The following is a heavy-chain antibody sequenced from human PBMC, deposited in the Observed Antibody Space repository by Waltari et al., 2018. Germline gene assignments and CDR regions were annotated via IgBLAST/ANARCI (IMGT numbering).Heavy chain of an antibody. CDR3: ARDRGRGLYLDS. V-gene: IGHV4-4*02. D-gene: IGHD2-15*01. CDR1: GDSMRGNYW. J-gene: IGHJ4*02. CDR2: IHRSGKT. Sequence: QVQLQESGPGLVKPSGTLYLTCAVSGDSMRGNYWWSWVGQSPGKGLEWIGQIHRSGKTNYNPSLESRVTVSMDTSNNQLSLKVTSATAADTAIYYCARDRGRGLYLDSWGQGTLVTVSP.